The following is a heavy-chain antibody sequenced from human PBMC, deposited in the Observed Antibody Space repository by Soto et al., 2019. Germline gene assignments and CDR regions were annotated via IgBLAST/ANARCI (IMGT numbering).Heavy chain of an antibody. CDR2: LYYGRSA. CDR3: ALRSTAVVPEY. D-gene: IGHD3-22*01. CDR1: GDSISSYY. V-gene: IGHV4-59*01. J-gene: IGHJ4*02. Sequence: QVQLQESGPGLVKPSETLSLTCAVSGDSISSYYCMWIRQPPGKGLESIGYLYYGRSANYNPSLIGRVTVSVDTSTNQCSLTLRSMTAADTAVHYCALRSTAVVPEYWGQGPRVTVSS.